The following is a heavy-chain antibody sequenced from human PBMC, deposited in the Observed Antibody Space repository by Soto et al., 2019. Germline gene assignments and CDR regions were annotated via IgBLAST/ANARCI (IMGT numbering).Heavy chain of an antibody. CDR1: GFPFSIYA. CDR2: ISGSGGST. J-gene: IGHJ2*01. V-gene: IGHV3-23*01. Sequence: PGGSLRLSCAASGFPFSIYAMNWVRQAPGKGLEWVSVISGSGGSTYYADSVKGRFTISRDNSKNTLYLQMNSLRAEDTAVYYCARRTVGWYFDLWGRGTLVTVSS. D-gene: IGHD4-17*01. CDR3: ARRTVGWYFDL.